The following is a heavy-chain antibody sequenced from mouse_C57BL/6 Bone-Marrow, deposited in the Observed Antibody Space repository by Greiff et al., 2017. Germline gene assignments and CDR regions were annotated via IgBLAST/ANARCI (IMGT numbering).Heavy chain of an antibody. J-gene: IGHJ3*01. CDR2: IYPRSGNT. D-gene: IGHD2-14*01. V-gene: IGHV1-81*01. Sequence: VQVVESGAELARPGASVKLSCKASGYTFTSYGISWVKQRTGQGLEWIGEIYPRSGNTYYNEKFKGKATLTADKSSSTAYMELRSLTSEDSAVYVCARRRGIPFAYWGQGTLVTVSA. CDR3: ARRRGIPFAY. CDR1: GYTFTSYG.